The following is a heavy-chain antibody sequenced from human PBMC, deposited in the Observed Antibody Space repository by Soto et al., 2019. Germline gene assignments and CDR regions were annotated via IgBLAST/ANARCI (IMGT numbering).Heavy chain of an antibody. Sequence: QVQLVQSRDEVKKPGASVKVSCKASGYTFTGYYMHWVRQAPGQGLEWMGWINPKSGGTNYAQKLQGWVTMTRDTAISTAYMELSSLRSDDTAVYYCARANFGSGSHYPYFDYWGQGTLVTVSS. CDR2: INPKSGGT. V-gene: IGHV1-2*04. J-gene: IGHJ4*02. D-gene: IGHD3-10*01. CDR1: GYTFTGYY. CDR3: ARANFGSGSHYPYFDY.